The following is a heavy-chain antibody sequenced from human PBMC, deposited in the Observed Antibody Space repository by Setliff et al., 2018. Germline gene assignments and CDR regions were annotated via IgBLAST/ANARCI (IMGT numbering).Heavy chain of an antibody. V-gene: IGHV3-64*02. CDR1: GLTFGTTS. D-gene: IGHD3-3*02. Sequence: GGSLRLSCAASGLTFGTTSMHWVRQAPGKGLEYVSAISSNGDRTYYGDSVKGRFTISRDNSKNTLYLQMGSLRAEDMAVYYCAKENHFWGGYPNYFRLYYLDFWGPGTLVTVSS. CDR3: AKENHFWGGYPNYFRLYYLDF. CDR2: ISSNGDRT. J-gene: IGHJ4*02.